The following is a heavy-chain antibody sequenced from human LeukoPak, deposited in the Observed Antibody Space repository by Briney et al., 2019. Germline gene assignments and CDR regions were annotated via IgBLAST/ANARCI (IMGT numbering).Heavy chain of an antibody. CDR2: INPDGSIR. Sequence: GSLRLSCAAPGLTFSTYWMHWVRQAPGKGLAWVARINPDGSIRTYANSVQGRVTISRDTAKDTLFLQMNSLRAEDTAVYYCAREARVGGALQYWGQGTPVTVSS. J-gene: IGHJ4*02. D-gene: IGHD1-26*01. CDR3: AREARVGGALQY. V-gene: IGHV3-74*03. CDR1: GLTFSTYW.